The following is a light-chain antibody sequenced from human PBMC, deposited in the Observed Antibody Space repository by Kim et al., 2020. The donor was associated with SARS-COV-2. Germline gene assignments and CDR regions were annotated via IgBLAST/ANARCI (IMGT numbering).Light chain of an antibody. J-gene: IGKJ4*01. CDR3: QQYNNWPPVT. CDR2: GAS. CDR1: HSVSSN. Sequence: SPGERATLSCRASHSVSSNLAWYQQKPGQAPRLLIYGASTRATGIPARFSGSGSGTEFTLTISSLQSEDFAVYYCQQYNNWPPVTFGGGTKVDIK. V-gene: IGKV3-15*01.